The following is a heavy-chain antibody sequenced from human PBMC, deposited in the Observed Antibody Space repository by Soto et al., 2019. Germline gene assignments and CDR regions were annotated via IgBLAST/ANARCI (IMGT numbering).Heavy chain of an antibody. D-gene: IGHD5-18*01. J-gene: IGHJ6*02. V-gene: IGHV5-51*01. CDR2: IYPGDSDT. CDR3: ARQVDTAMVNSWSGMDV. CDR1: GYSFTSYW. Sequence: GESLKISCKVSGYSFTSYWIGWVRQMPGKGLEWMGIIYPGDSDTRYSPSFQGQVTISADKSISTAYLQWSSLKASDTAMYYCARQVDTAMVNSWSGMDVWGQGTTVTVSS.